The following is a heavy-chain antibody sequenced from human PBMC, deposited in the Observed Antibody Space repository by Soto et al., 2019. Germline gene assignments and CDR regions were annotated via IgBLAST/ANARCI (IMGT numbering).Heavy chain of an antibody. V-gene: IGHV1-69*11. CDR2: IVPSLDTT. Sequence: QVHLVQSGTVVKKPGSSVKVSCKASGGTFSSSGFSWVRQAPGQGLEWMGMIVPSLDTTNYAQKFQARVTITADEVTSTAYRELRSLRSEDTAVYYCARWPQPRYTADPYAVDVWGQGTRVIVSS. J-gene: IGHJ6*02. D-gene: IGHD3-16*02. CDR3: ARWPQPRYTADPYAVDV. CDR1: GGTFSSSG.